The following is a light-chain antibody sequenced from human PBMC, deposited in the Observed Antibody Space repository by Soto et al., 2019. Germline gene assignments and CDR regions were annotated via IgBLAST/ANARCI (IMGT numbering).Light chain of an antibody. CDR2: DAS. V-gene: IGKV3-11*01. CDR1: QSVSSY. J-gene: IGKJ5*01. CDR3: QQHNSFPIT. Sequence: EIVLTQSPATLSLSPGERATLSCRASQSVSSYLAWYQQKPGQAPRLLIYDASNRATGIPARFSGSGSGTDFTLTISNLQPEDFATYHCQQHNSFPITFGQGTRLEIK.